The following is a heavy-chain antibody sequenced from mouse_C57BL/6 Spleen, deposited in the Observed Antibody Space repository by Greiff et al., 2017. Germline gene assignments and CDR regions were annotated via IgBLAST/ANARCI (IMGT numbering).Heavy chain of an antibody. Sequence: QVQLQQSGPELVKPGASVKISCKASGYAFSSSWMNWVKQRPGKGLEWIGRIYPGDGDTNYNGKFKGKATLTADKSSSTAYMQLSSLTSGDSAVYFCANLRFYAIDYWGQGTSVTVSS. CDR3: ANLRFYAIDY. D-gene: IGHD1-1*01. V-gene: IGHV1-82*01. CDR2: IYPGDGDT. CDR1: GYAFSSSW. J-gene: IGHJ4*01.